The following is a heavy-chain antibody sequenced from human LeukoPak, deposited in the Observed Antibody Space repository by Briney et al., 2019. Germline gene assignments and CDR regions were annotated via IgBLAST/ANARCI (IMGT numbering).Heavy chain of an antibody. CDR2: VNAGNGHT. CDR1: GYTFSNYA. J-gene: IGHJ4*02. Sequence: GASVKVSCKASGYTFSNYAIHWVRQAPGQRFEWMGWVNAGNGHTKYSQNFQGRVTITRDLSANTVYMELSSLTSEDTAVYYCARGIWSARTVDYYLDYWGQGTLVTVSS. D-gene: IGHD2-21*01. V-gene: IGHV1-3*01. CDR3: ARGIWSARTVDYYLDY.